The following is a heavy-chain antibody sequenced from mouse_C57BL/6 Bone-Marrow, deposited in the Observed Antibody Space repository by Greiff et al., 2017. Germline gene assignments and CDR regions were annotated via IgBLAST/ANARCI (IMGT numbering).Heavy chain of an antibody. Sequence: EVQLQQSGPELVKPGASVKISCKASGYSFTDYNMHWVKQSNGKSLEWIGVINPNYGTTSYNPKFKGKATLTVDQSSSTAYMQRNSLTSEASAVSSCERDSYGYYGGFAYWGQGTLVTVSA. CDR2: INPNYGTT. J-gene: IGHJ3*01. D-gene: IGHD2-3*01. V-gene: IGHV1-39*01. CDR3: ERDSYGYYGGFAY. CDR1: GYSFTDYN.